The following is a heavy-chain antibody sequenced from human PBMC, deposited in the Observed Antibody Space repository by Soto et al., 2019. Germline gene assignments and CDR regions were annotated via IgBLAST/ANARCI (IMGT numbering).Heavy chain of an antibody. Sequence: PLGSLSLSCASSGFTFINYGMSWVRQAPGKGLEWVSLIRDSGDTTYYADSVKGRFTISRDNSENTLYLQMNSLRAEDTAVYYCAKDVYYGFGYWGQGTLVTVSS. CDR3: AKDVYYGFGY. CDR1: GFTFINYG. D-gene: IGHD3-10*01. CDR2: IRDSGDTT. J-gene: IGHJ4*02. V-gene: IGHV3-23*01.